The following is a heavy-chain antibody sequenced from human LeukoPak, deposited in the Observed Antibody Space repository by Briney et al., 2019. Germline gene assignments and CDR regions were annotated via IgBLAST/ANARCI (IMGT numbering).Heavy chain of an antibody. D-gene: IGHD2-21*01. CDR1: GFTLSGYW. V-gene: IGHV3-74*01. J-gene: IGHJ4*02. CDR2: MNSDGTTT. CDR3: ARYVVASACFDS. Sequence: GGSLRLSCAASGFTLSGYWMHWVRQAPGEGLVWVSRMNSDGTTTTYADSVRGRFTISRDNAKNTLYLQMNGLRADDTAVYYCARYVVASACFDSWGQGTLVTVSS.